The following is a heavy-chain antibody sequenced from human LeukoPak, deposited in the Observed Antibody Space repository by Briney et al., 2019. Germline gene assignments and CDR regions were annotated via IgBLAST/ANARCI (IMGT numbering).Heavy chain of an antibody. CDR3: AKEGGYDFWSGYYVRPNWFDP. J-gene: IGHJ5*02. CDR2: ISGSGGST. V-gene: IGHV3-23*01. D-gene: IGHD3-3*01. CDR1: GFTFSSYA. Sequence: PGGSLRLSCAASGFTFSSYAMSWVRQAPGKGLEWVSAISGSGGSTYYADSVKGRFTISRDNSKNTLYLQMNSLRAEDTAVYYCAKEGGYDFWSGYYVRPNWFDPWGQGTLVTVSS.